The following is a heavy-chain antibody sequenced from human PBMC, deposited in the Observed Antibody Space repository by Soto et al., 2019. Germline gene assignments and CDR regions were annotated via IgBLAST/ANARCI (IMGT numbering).Heavy chain of an antibody. V-gene: IGHV4-59*08. CDR2: IYYSGST. D-gene: IGHD6-19*01. CDR1: GGSISSYY. J-gene: IGHJ6*02. Sequence: SETLSLTCTVSGGSISSYYWSWIRQPPGKGLGWIGYIYYSGSTYYNPSLKSRVTISVDTSKNQFSLKLSSVTAADTAVYYCARLDGNSADYYYGMDVWGQGTTVTVSS. CDR3: ARLDGNSADYYYGMDV.